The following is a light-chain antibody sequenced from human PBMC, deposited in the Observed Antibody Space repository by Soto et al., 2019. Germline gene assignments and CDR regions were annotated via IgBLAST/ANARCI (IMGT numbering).Light chain of an antibody. CDR2: GAS. CDR1: QSVSSSY. CDR3: QQGYT. Sequence: EIVLTQSPGTLSLSPGERATLSCRASQSVSSSYLAWYQQKPGQAPRLLIYGASSRATGIPDRFSGSGSGTDFTLTISRLEPEDFAVYYCQQGYTVGQGTKLEIK. V-gene: IGKV3-20*01. J-gene: IGKJ2*01.